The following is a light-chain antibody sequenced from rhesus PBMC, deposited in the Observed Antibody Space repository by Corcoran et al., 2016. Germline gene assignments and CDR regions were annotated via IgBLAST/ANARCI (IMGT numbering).Light chain of an antibody. J-gene: IGKJ4*01. Sequence: EIVMTQSPATLSFSLGDRATLPCRASKPVSNHLAWYQQKPGQPPRLLLFGAFTRAPGIPDRFSGGGSWTDLTLTINILEPEDFTIYYGQQYSDWPLTVGGGTKVEI. V-gene: IGKV3-42*03. CDR2: GAF. CDR1: KPVSNH. CDR3: QQYSDWPLT.